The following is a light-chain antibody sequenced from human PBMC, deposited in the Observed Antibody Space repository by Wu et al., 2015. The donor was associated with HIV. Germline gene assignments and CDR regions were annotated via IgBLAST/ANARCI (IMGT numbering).Light chain of an antibody. CDR1: QNINSN. CDR2: GAT. CDR3: QQYGSSPT. V-gene: IGKV3-20*01. Sequence: EMVMTQSPATLSVSPGERATLSCRASQNINSNLAWYQQKPGQAPRLLIYGATTRATGIPARFTGSESGTDFTLSISRLEPEDFAVYYCQQYGSSPTFGQGTKVEIK. J-gene: IGKJ1*01.